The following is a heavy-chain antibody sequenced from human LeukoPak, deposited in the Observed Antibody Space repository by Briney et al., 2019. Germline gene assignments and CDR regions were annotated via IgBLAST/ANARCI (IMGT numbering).Heavy chain of an antibody. CDR2: INPAGTET. J-gene: IGHJ4*02. D-gene: IGHD5-24*01. Sequence: GGSLRLSCAASGFSFSAYWMTWVRQAPGTGLEWVANINPAGTETYYVDPVKGRFTVSRDNAKNSLYLQMNSLRAEDTAVYYCARDQRWLHRTGFDYWGQGTLVTVSS. V-gene: IGHV3-7*01. CDR3: ARDQRWLHRTGFDY. CDR1: GFSFSAYW.